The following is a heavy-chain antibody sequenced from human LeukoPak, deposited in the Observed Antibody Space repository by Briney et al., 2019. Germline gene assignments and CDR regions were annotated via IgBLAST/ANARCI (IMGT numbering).Heavy chain of an antibody. J-gene: IGHJ6*02. D-gene: IGHD1-1*01. Sequence: SETLSLTCAVYGGSFSGYYWSWIRQPPGKGLEWIGEINHSGSTNYNPSLKSRVTISVDTSKSQFSLKLSSVTAADTAVYYCARHALPVQTYYYYGMDVWGQGTTVTVSS. CDR3: ARHALPVQTYYYYGMDV. CDR2: INHSGST. CDR1: GGSFSGYY. V-gene: IGHV4-34*01.